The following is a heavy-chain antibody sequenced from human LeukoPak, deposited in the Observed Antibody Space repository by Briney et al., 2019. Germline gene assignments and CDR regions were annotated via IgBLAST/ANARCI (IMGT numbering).Heavy chain of an antibody. CDR2: TSYSEGT. Sequence: SETPSLTCTVSGGSVSRGCYYWNWIRQHPGKGLEGIGFTSYSEGTYYNPSLMSRITISVDRSQNQFSLKMRDVTAADTAVYFCATADWESFYFDSWGQGTLVIVSS. CDR1: GGSVSRGCYY. V-gene: IGHV4-31*03. CDR3: ATADWESFYFDS. J-gene: IGHJ4*02. D-gene: IGHD1-26*01.